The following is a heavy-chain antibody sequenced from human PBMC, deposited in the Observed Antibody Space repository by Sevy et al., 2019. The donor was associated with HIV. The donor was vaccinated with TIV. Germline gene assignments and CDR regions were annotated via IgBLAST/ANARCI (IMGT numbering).Heavy chain of an antibody. Sequence: GSLRLSCAASGFTVSSNYMSWVRQAPGKGLEWVSVIYSGGSTYYADSVKGRFTISRDNSKNTLYLQMNSLRAEDTAVYYCARDSHGDYGNDIWDQGTMVTVSS. CDR1: GFTVSSNY. J-gene: IGHJ3*02. CDR2: IYSGGST. CDR3: ARDSHGDYGNDI. D-gene: IGHD4-17*01. V-gene: IGHV3-53*01.